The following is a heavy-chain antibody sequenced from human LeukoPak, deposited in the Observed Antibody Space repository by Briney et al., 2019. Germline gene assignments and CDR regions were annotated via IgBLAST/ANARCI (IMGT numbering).Heavy chain of an antibody. D-gene: IGHD3-10*01. V-gene: IGHV3-7*01. CDR3: VRGALYMYYFDY. CDR1: GFTFSSYW. J-gene: IGHJ4*02. CDR2: IKQDGSEK. Sequence: GGSLRLSCAASGFTFSSYWMSWVRQAPGKGLEWVANIKQDGSEKYYVDSVKGRFTISRDNAKNSLYLQMNSLRAEDAAVYYCVRGALYMYYFDYWGQGTLVTVSS.